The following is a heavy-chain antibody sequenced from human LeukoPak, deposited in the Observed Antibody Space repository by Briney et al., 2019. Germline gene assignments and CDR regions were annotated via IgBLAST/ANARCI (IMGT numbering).Heavy chain of an antibody. CDR2: ISSSSSYK. J-gene: IGHJ4*02. V-gene: IGHV3-11*06. CDR1: GFTFSDYY. CDR3: ARDYYGSGSSPFDY. Sequence: GGSLILSCAASGFTFSDYYMSWIRQAPGKGLEWVSYISSSSSYKNYANSVKGRFTISRDNAKNSLYLQMNSLRAEDTAMYYCARDYYGSGSSPFDYWGQGTLVTVSS. D-gene: IGHD3-10*01.